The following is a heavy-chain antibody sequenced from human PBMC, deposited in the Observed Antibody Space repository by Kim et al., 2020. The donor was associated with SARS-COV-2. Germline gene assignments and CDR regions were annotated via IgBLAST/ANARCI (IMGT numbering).Heavy chain of an antibody. Sequence: SETLSLTCAVYGGSFSGYYWSWIRQPPGKGLEWIGEINHSGSTNYNPSLKSRVTISVDTSKNQLSLKLSSVTAADTAVYYCAGGRQWLPNRWFDPWGQGTLVTVSS. J-gene: IGHJ5*02. CDR1: GGSFSGYY. D-gene: IGHD6-19*01. CDR2: INHSGST. V-gene: IGHV4-34*01. CDR3: AGGRQWLPNRWFDP.